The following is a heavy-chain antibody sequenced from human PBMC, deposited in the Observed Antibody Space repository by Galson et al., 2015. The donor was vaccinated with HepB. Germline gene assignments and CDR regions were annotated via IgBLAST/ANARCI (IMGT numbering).Heavy chain of an antibody. V-gene: IGHV1-3*01. CDR2: INAGNGNT. CDR1: GYTFTTYY. CDR3: ARGSEYFDY. Sequence: SVKVSCKASGYTFTTYYIHWVRQAPGQRLEWMGWINAGNGNTKNSQKFQGRVTITRDTSASTAYMELSSLRSEDTAVYYCARGSEYFDYWGQGTLVTASS. J-gene: IGHJ4*02.